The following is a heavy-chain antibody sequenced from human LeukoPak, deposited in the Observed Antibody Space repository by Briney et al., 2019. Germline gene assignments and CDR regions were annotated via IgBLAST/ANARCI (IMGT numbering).Heavy chain of an antibody. J-gene: IGHJ4*02. CDR3: TTYYYGSGSN. Sequence: GGSLKLSCAASGFTFRNAWMNWVRQAPGKGLEWVGRIKSKIDGGTTDYAAPVKGRFTISRDDSKNTLYLQMNSLKTEDTAVYYCTTYYYGSGSNWGQGTLVTVSS. CDR1: GFTFRNAW. CDR2: IKSKIDGGTT. V-gene: IGHV3-15*01. D-gene: IGHD3-10*01.